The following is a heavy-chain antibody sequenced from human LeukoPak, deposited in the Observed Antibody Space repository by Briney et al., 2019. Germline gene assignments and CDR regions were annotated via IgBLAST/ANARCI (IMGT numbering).Heavy chain of an antibody. CDR1: GFTFSSYG. CDR2: ISYDGSNK. J-gene: IGHJ6*03. D-gene: IGHD2-8*01. Sequence: GGSLRLSCAASGFTFSSYGMHWVRQAPGKGLEWVAVISYDGSNKYYADSVKGRFTISRDNFKNTLYLQMNSLRAEDTAVYYCANGYCTNGVCYPYYYYYMDVWGKGTTVTVSS. V-gene: IGHV3-30*18. CDR3: ANGYCTNGVCYPYYYYYMDV.